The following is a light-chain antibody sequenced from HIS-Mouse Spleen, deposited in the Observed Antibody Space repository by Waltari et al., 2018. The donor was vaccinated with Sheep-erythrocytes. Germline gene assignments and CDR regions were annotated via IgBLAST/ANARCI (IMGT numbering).Light chain of an antibody. J-gene: IGLJ2*01. Sequence: SYELTPPPSVSVSPGHTASITCSGDKLGDKYACWYQQKPGQSPVLVIYQDSKRPSGIPGRFSGSNSGNTATLTISGTQAMDEADYYCQAWDSSTVVFGGGTKLTVL. V-gene: IGLV3-1*01. CDR2: QDS. CDR3: QAWDSSTVV. CDR1: KLGDKY.